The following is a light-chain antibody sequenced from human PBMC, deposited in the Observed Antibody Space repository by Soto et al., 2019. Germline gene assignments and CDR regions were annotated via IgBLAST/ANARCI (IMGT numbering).Light chain of an antibody. CDR1: QTISNN. CDR3: QQYNNWPPT. Sequence: EVVMTQSPTTLSVSPGERVTLSCRASQTISNNLAWYRKKPGQAPSLLIYGISTRATGLPARFSGSGSGTEFTLTISSLQSDDFALYYCQQYNNWPPTFGQGTKLEIK. V-gene: IGKV3-15*01. CDR2: GIS. J-gene: IGKJ2*01.